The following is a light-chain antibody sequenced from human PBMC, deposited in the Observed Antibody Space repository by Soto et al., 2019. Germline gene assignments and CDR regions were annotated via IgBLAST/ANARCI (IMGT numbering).Light chain of an antibody. CDR3: QQSNNWPPFT. CDR2: GAS. Sequence: EIVMTQSPATLSVSPGERATLSCRASQSINSNLAWYQKKPGQAPRLLIYGASTRATGVPARFSGSGSGTEFILSFSSLQSEDYAVYYCQQSNNWPPFTFGPGTKVDIK. V-gene: IGKV3-15*01. J-gene: IGKJ3*01. CDR1: QSINSN.